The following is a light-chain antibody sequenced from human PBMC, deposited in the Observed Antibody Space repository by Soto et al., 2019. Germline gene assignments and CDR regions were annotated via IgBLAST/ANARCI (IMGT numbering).Light chain of an antibody. CDR1: QSVRNNY. V-gene: IGKV3-20*01. CDR2: EAA. CDR3: QHYETSPVT. J-gene: IGKJ4*01. Sequence: EILLTQSPGTLSLSPGETATLSCRASQSVRNNYLAWYQQRPAQPPRLLMYEAATRASGIPDRFSGSVSGTEFTLTIRSLEPEDFALYFCQHYETSPVTFGGGTKVEI.